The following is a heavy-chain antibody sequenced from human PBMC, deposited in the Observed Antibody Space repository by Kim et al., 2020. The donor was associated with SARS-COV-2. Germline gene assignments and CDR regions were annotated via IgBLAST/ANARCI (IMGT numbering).Heavy chain of an antibody. CDR2: ISYDGST. CDR1: GGSISSYY. V-gene: IGHV4-59*01. Sequence: SETLSLTCTVSGGSISSYYWGWIRQPPGKGLEWIGYISYDGSTNYNPSLKSRATVSVDTSKNQFSLKLSSVTAADTAVHYCVRVTGGSGWYLDYWGQGTL. D-gene: IGHD6-19*01. CDR3: VRVTGGSGWYLDY. J-gene: IGHJ4*02.